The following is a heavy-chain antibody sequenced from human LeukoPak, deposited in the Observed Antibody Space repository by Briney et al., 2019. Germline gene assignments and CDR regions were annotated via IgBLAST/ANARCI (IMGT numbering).Heavy chain of an antibody. J-gene: IGHJ4*02. D-gene: IGHD3-10*01. V-gene: IGHV3-30*02. CDR1: GFTFSSHG. CDR2: IRYDGSNK. CDR3: ARDPFGESSY. Sequence: PGGSLRLSCAASGFTFSSHGMHWVRQAPGKGLEWVAFIRYDGSNKYYADSVKGRFTISRDNAKNTLYLQMNSLRAEDTAVYYCARDPFGESSYWGRGTLVTVSS.